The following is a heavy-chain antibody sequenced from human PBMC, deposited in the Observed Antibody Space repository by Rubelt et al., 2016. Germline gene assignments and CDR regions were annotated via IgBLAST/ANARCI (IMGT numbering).Heavy chain of an antibody. J-gene: IGHJ6*02. CDR1: GASVNTYW. Sequence: QVLLQDSGPRLVKPSETLSLTCTVSGASVNTYWWTWLRQPPGKGLEWIGNVSRSGSPDYNPSLNGRATISVDTSTNQFSLRLNCMTAADTAAYYCVRGHHGLEVWGPRTSVTVSS. CDR3: VRGHHGLEV. CDR2: VSRSGSP. V-gene: IGHV4-59*02. D-gene: IGHD1-14*01.